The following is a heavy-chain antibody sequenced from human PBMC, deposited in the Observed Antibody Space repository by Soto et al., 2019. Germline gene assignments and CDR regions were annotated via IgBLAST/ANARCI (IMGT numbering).Heavy chain of an antibody. D-gene: IGHD3-3*02. CDR2: IFASGRT. CDR1: GGSISDYR. CDR3: TRGTFETTAPFY. V-gene: IGHV4-4*07. J-gene: IGHJ4*02. Sequence: SETLSLTCTVSGGSISDYRWSWVRQPAGKGLEWIGRIFASGRTNYNPSLQSRLTMSVDTSKNQFSLTLNSVTAADTAVYYCTRGTFETTAPFYWGQGILVTVSS.